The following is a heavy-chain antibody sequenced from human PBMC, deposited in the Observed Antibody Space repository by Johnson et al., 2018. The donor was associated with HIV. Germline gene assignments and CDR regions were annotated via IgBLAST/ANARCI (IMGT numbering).Heavy chain of an antibody. Sequence: QVQLVESGGGVVQPGRSLRLSCAASGFTFSSYGMHWVRQAPGKGLEWVAVISYDGSNKYYADSVKGRFTISRDNSKNTLYLQMNSLRAEDTAVYYCAKDITTYSGAFDLWGQGTMVTVSS. CDR3: AKDITTYSGAFDL. J-gene: IGHJ3*01. D-gene: IGHD3-10*01. CDR1: GFTFSSYG. CDR2: ISYDGSNK. V-gene: IGHV3-30*18.